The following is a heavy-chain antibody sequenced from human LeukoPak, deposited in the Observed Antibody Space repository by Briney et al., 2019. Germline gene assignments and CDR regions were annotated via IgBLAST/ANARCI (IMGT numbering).Heavy chain of an antibody. CDR2: INAGSGST. Sequence: GASVKVSRKASGYSFTSYTIHWVRQAPGQSLEWMGWINAGSGSTKYSEKFQGRVTFTRDTSADTAYMELSSLTSEDTAVFYCAKGAYDITGNYYFDHWGRGTLVIVSS. CDR1: GYSFTSYT. V-gene: IGHV1-3*01. J-gene: IGHJ4*02. CDR3: AKGAYDITGNYYFDH. D-gene: IGHD1-1*01.